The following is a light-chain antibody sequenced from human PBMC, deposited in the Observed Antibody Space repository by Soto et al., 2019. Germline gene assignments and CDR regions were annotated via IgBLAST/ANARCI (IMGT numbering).Light chain of an antibody. CDR2: DVS. CDR1: SSDVGGYNY. V-gene: IGLV2-14*03. CDR3: SSYTSSSTVV. Sequence: QSVLTQPASVSGSPGQSITISCTGTSSDVGGYNYVSWYQQHPGKAPKLMINDVSNRPSGVSNRFSGSKSGNTASLTISGXXXXXXXXXXCSSYTSSSTVVFGGGTKLTV. J-gene: IGLJ2*01.